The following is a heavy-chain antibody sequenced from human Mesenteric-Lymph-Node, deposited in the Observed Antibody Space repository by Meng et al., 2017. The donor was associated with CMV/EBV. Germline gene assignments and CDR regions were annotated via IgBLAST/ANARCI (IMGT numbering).Heavy chain of an antibody. CDR3: AREGHEQELNS. Sequence: GESLKISCAASGFTVSNNYMSWVRQGPGKGLEWVSRLNGDGSQTRYADSVRGRFTISRDNAKNTLYLQMNSLRAEDTAVYYCAREGHEQELNSWGQGTLVTVSS. CDR2: LNGDGSQT. V-gene: IGHV3-74*01. D-gene: IGHD1-7*01. J-gene: IGHJ4*02. CDR1: GFTVSNNY.